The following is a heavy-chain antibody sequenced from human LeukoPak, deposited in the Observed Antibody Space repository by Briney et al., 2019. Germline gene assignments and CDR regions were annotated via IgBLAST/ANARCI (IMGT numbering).Heavy chain of an antibody. Sequence: SETLSLTCTVSGGSISSSSYYWGWIRQPPGKGLEWIGSIYYSGSTYYNPSLKSRVTISVDTSKNQFSLKLSSVTAADTAVYYCARHRSPIQLWLRSAFDIWGQGTMVTVSS. D-gene: IGHD5-18*01. CDR3: ARHRSPIQLWLRSAFDI. CDR1: GGSISSSSYY. J-gene: IGHJ3*02. V-gene: IGHV4-39*01. CDR2: IYYSGST.